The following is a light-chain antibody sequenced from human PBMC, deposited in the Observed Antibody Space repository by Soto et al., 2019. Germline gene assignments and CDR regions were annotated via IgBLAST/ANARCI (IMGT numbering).Light chain of an antibody. CDR1: INDVGGYNY. CDR2: EVV. CDR3: CSYAGHTNVL. V-gene: IGLV2-8*01. Sequence: QSVLTQPPSASGSPGQSVTISCTGTINDVGGYNYVSWYQHYPGEAPKLMIYEVVKRPSGVPGRFSGSKSGNTASLTVSGLQAEDEADYYCCSYAGHTNVLFGGGTKVTVL. J-gene: IGLJ2*01.